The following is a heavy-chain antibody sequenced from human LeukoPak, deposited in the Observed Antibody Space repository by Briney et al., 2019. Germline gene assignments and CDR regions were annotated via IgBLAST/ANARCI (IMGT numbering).Heavy chain of an antibody. Sequence: ASVKVSCKASGYTFTSYGISWVRQAPGQGLEWMGWISAYNGNANYAQKLQGRVTMTTDTSTSTAYMELRSLRSDDTAVYYCARDKVGFFGVVIYYYYMDVWGKGTTVTVSS. D-gene: IGHD3-3*01. CDR2: ISAYNGNA. CDR3: ARDKVGFFGVVIYYYYMDV. CDR1: GYTFTSYG. J-gene: IGHJ6*03. V-gene: IGHV1-18*01.